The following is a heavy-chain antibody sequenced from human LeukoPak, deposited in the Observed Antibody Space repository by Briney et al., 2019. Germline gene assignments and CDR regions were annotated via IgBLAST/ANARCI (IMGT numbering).Heavy chain of an antibody. Sequence: GGSLRLSCAASGFTFSSYGMHWVRQAPGKGLEWVAFIRYDGSNKYYADSVKGRFTISRDNSKNTLYLQMNSLRAEDTAGYYCGKDFAPNSYVYDGCGFDYWGQRTLVTVSS. D-gene: IGHD5-18*01. CDR1: GFTFSSYG. J-gene: IGHJ4*02. CDR3: GKDFAPNSYVYDGCGFDY. CDR2: IRYDGSNK. V-gene: IGHV3-30*02.